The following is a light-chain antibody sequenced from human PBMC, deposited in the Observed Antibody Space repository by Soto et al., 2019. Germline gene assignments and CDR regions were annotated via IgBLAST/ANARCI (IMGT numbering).Light chain of an antibody. CDR2: AAS. CDR1: QSVGGD. CDR3: QQSYSTPRT. V-gene: IGKV1-39*01. Sequence: DIQMTQSPVSLSASVGDRVTITCRASQSVGGDLNWYQQKPGKPPNVLIYAASSFQSGVPSRFSGSGSGTDFTLTISSLQPEDFATYYCQQSYSTPRTFGQGTKVDIK. J-gene: IGKJ1*01.